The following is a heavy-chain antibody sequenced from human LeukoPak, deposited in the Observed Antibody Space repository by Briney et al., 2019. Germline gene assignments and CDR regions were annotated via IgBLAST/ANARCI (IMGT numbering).Heavy chain of an antibody. CDR2: IFYSGST. CDR1: GGSISSYY. V-gene: IGHV4-59*12. D-gene: IGHD3-10*01. CDR3: AKSNGYGLVDI. Sequence: SETLSLTCTVSGGSISSYYWSWIRQPPGKGLEWIGYIFYSGSTYYSPSLKSRVTISLDTSRNQFSLKLTSVTAADTAVYYCAKSNGYGLVDIWGQGTMVTVSS. J-gene: IGHJ3*02.